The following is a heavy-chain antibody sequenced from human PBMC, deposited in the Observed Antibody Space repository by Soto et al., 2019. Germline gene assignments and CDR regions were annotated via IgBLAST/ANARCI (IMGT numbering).Heavy chain of an antibody. CDR2: INHSGST. D-gene: IGHD3-9*01. V-gene: IGHV4-34*01. J-gene: IGHJ6*03. Sequence: SETLSLTCAVYVGSFSGYYWSWIRQPPGKGLEWIGEINHSGSTNYNPSLKSRVTISVDTSKNQFSLKLSSVTAADTAVYYCARVRAEYYDILTGYYSPYYYYYYMDVWGKGTTVTVSS. CDR1: VGSFSGYY. CDR3: ARVRAEYYDILTGYYSPYYYYYYMDV.